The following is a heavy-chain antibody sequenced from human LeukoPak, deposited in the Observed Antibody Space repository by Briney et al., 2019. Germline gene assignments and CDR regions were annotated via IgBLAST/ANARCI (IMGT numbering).Heavy chain of an antibody. Sequence: GGSLRLSCAASGFTFSDYYMSWIRQAPGKGLEWVSYISSSSSYTDYADSVKGRFTISRDSAKNSLNLQMNSLRAEDTAVYYCARDSGYSGYSDYWGQGNLVTVSS. V-gene: IGHV3-11*05. CDR2: ISSSSSYT. J-gene: IGHJ4*02. D-gene: IGHD5-12*01. CDR1: GFTFSDYY. CDR3: ARDSGYSGYSDY.